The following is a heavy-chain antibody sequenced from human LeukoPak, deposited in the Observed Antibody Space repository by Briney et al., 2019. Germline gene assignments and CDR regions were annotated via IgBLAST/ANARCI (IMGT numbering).Heavy chain of an antibody. V-gene: IGHV4-34*01. CDR2: ISHSGTT. Sequence: SETLCLTCGVSGGYFSGYYWSWIRQPPGKGLEWIGEISHSGTTNYNPSLKSRVSMSVGTSSTQFSLIMTSVTAADTAVYYCATSGWNGGGGFDPWGQGALVIVSS. J-gene: IGHJ5*02. D-gene: IGHD3-16*01. CDR3: ATSGWNGGGGFDP. CDR1: GGYFSGYY.